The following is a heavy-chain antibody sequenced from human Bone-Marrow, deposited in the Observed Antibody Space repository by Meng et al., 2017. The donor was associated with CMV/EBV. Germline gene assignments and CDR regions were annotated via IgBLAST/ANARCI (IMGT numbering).Heavy chain of an antibody. J-gene: IGHJ6*02. CDR1: GFSFSYYD. V-gene: IGHV3-13*01. CDR2: ISAAGDT. Sequence: GGSLRLSCAASGFSFSYYDMHWVRQVRGKSPEWVSAISAAGDTYYPDSVKGRFSVSRENPKNSVYLQMNNLEAGDTAVYYCARVSIQSGFGMDVWGQGTTVTFSS. D-gene: IGHD3-3*01. CDR3: ARVSIQSGFGMDV.